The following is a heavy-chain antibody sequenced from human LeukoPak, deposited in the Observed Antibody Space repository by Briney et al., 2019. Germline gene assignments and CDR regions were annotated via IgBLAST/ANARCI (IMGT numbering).Heavy chain of an antibody. J-gene: IGHJ4*02. CDR2: INAGNGNT. V-gene: IGHV1-3*03. Sequence: VASVKVSCKASGYTSSHYTIHWVRQAPGHRLEWMGWINAGNGNTKYSQEFQGRVTITRDTSASTAYMELSSLRSEDTAVYYCARAEYCSSTSCYFLPYFDYWGQGTLVTVSS. CDR3: ARAEYCSSTSCYFLPYFDY. D-gene: IGHD2-2*01. CDR1: GYTSSHYT.